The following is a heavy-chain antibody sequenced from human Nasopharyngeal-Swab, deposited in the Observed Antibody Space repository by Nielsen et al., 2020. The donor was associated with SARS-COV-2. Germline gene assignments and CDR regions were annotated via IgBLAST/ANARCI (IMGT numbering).Heavy chain of an antibody. CDR2: IYYSGST. CDR3: ARTAGYYYMDV. CDR1: GGSFSSYS. V-gene: IGHV4-59*01. D-gene: IGHD6-13*01. J-gene: IGHJ6*03. Sequence: QTLSLTCAVSGGSFSSYSWSWIRLPPGKGLEWIGYIYYSGSTNYSTPLKSRVTIPVDTSKTQFSRKLNSVTAAYTAVYYCARTAGYYYMDVWGKGTTVTVSS.